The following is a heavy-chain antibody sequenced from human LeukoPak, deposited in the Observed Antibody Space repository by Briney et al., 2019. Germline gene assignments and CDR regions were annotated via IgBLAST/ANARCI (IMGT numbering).Heavy chain of an antibody. CDR1: IGSISSSKW. Sequence: PSETLSLTCSVSIGSISSSKWWSWVRQSPVKGLEWIGEIYLYGTTNYNPSFTSRVTISVDRPKNQFFLNVTSLTAADTAVYYCARSRQASGLFSSWGQGTLVVVSS. J-gene: IGHJ5*02. V-gene: IGHV4-4*02. CDR2: IYLYGTT. CDR3: ARSRQASGLFSS. D-gene: IGHD3-10*01.